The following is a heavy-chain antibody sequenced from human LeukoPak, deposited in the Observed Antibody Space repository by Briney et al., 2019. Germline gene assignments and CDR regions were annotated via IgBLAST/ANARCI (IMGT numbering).Heavy chain of an antibody. Sequence: PGGSLRLSCAASGFTFSSYAMSWVRQAPGKGLERVSAISGSGGSTYYADSVKGRFTISRDNSKNTLYLQMNSLRAEDTAVYYCARDSPYYYDSSGQGHSTPDYWGQGTLVTVSS. CDR2: ISGSGGST. J-gene: IGHJ4*02. CDR1: GFTFSSYA. D-gene: IGHD3-22*01. CDR3: ARDSPYYYDSSGQGHSTPDY. V-gene: IGHV3-23*01.